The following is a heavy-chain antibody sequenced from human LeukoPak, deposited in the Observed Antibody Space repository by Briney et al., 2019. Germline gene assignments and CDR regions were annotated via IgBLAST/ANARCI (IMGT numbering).Heavy chain of an antibody. V-gene: IGHV4-34*01. Sequence: PSETLSLTCAVYGGSFSGYYWSWIRQPPGKGLEWIGEISHSGSTNYNPSLKSRVTISVDTSKNQFSLKLSSVTAADTAVYYCARGHVLLWFGELYYGNWFDPWGQGTLVTVSS. D-gene: IGHD3-10*01. CDR2: ISHSGST. J-gene: IGHJ5*02. CDR1: GGSFSGYY. CDR3: ARGHVLLWFGELYYGNWFDP.